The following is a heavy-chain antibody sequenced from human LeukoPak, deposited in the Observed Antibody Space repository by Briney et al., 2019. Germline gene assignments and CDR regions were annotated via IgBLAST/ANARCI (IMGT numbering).Heavy chain of an antibody. CDR2: INTNTGNP. J-gene: IGHJ4*02. Sequence: ASVKVSCKASGYTFTSYAMNWVRQAPGQGLEWMRWINTNTGNPTYAQGFTGRFVFSLDTSVSTAYLQISSLKAEDTAVYYCARDLRIAVAGGWVYWGQGTLVTVSS. CDR3: ARDLRIAVAGGWVY. CDR1: GYTFTSYA. V-gene: IGHV7-4-1*02. D-gene: IGHD6-19*01.